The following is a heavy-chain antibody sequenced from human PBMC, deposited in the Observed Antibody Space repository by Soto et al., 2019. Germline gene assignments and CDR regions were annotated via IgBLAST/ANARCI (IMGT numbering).Heavy chain of an antibody. CDR2: IYHSGST. J-gene: IGHJ4*02. Sequence: SDTLSLTCTVCGVSVSSGSYYWSWIRPPPGKGLEWIGSIYHSGSTYYNPSLKSRVTISVDTAKNQFSLKLSSVAAADTAVYYCAREGAYSSGCFDYWGQGTLVTLSS. CDR1: GVSVSSGSYY. V-gene: IGHV4-39*07. CDR3: AREGAYSSGCFDY. D-gene: IGHD6-19*01.